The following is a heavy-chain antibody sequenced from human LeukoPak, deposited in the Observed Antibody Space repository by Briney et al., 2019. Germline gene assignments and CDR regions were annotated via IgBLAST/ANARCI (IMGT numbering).Heavy chain of an antibody. Sequence: GGSLRLSCAASGYTFTSYSMNWVRQAPGKGLEWVSYISDYSNTIYYADSVKGRLTISRDNANNSLYLQMNSLRAEDTAVYYCARDCGSTSCYDTPDFDYWGQGTLATVSS. J-gene: IGHJ4*02. V-gene: IGHV3-48*01. CDR2: ISDYSNTI. D-gene: IGHD2-2*01. CDR3: ARDCGSTSCYDTPDFDY. CDR1: GYTFTSYS.